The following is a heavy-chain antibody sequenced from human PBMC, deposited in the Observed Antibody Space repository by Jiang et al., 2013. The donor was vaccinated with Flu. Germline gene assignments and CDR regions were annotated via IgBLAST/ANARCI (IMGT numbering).Heavy chain of an antibody. CDR1: GFTFSSYG. J-gene: IGHJ5*02. Sequence: LLESGGGVVQPGTSLRLSCAASGFTFSSYGIHWVRQAPGKGLEWVAVIGSDAITTYYADSVKGRFTISRDNSKNTLYLQMNSLRAEDTAVYYCTKEGAPSGDDRFWFDPWGQGTLVTVSS. CDR2: IGSDAITT. V-gene: IGHV3-30*18. D-gene: IGHD5-12*01. CDR3: TKEGAPSGDDRFWFDP.